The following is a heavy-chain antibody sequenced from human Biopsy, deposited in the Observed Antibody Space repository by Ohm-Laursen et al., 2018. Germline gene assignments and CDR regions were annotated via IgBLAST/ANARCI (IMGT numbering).Heavy chain of an antibody. CDR1: GGTFINYA. Sequence: SVKVSCKASGGTFINYAISWVRQAPGQGLGWRGGIILMFGTANYAQMFQGRVTISAGESTSTSYMELSSLTTEDTAIYYCARGPHSGSHSCFDYWGRGTLVTVSS. J-gene: IGHJ4*02. CDR3: ARGPHSGSHSCFDY. D-gene: IGHD1-26*01. CDR2: IILMFGTA. V-gene: IGHV1-69*13.